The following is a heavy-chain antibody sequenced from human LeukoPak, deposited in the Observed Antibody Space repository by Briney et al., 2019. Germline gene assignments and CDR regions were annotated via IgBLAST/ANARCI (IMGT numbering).Heavy chain of an antibody. Sequence: PSETLSLTCTVSGGSISSGDYYWSWIRQPPGKGLEWIGYIYYSGSTYYNPSLKSRVTISVDTSKNQFSLKLSSETAADTAVYYCAILAAAGQDGFDYWGQGTLVTVSS. CDR3: AILAAAGQDGFDY. CDR2: IYYSGST. J-gene: IGHJ4*02. D-gene: IGHD6-13*01. V-gene: IGHV4-30-4*01. CDR1: GGSISSGDYY.